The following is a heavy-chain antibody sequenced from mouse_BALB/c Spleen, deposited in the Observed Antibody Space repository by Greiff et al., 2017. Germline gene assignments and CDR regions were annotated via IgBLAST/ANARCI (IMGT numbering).Heavy chain of an antibody. CDR3: ARGELAY. Sequence: EVKVEESGGGLVQPGGSLKLSCAASGFTFSSYTMSWVRQTPEKRLEWVAYISNGGGSTYYPDTVKGRFTISRDNAKNTLYLQMSSLKSEDTAMYYCARGELAYWGQGTLVTVSA. CDR1: GFTFSSYT. CDR2: ISNGGGST. J-gene: IGHJ3*01. V-gene: IGHV5-12-2*01.